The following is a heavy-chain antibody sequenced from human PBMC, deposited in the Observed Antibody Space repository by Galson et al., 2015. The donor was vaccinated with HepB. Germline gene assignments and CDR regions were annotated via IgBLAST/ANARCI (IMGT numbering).Heavy chain of an antibody. J-gene: IGHJ5*02. CDR3: AKSGYYTPLNWLDP. CDR1: GFTFSSYA. Sequence: SLRLSCAASGFTFSSYAMSWVRQAPGKGLEWVSAISGSGGSTYYADSVKGRFTISRDNSKNTLYLQMNSLRAEDTAVYYCAKSGYYTPLNWLDPWGQGTLVTVSS. V-gene: IGHV3-23*01. D-gene: IGHD3-3*01. CDR2: ISGSGGST.